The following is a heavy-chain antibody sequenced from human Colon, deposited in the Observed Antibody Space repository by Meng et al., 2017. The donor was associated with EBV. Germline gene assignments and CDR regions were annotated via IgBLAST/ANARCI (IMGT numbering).Heavy chain of an antibody. Sequence: VKLQEWGQGLVQRSGPLVPPEAASGDSISNNWWSWVRQPPGKGLEWIGEIYHSGTTNYNPSLRSRVTISVDKSKNQFSLQLTSVTAADTAVYYCARNGDYNPGLYWGQGTLVTVSS. CDR1: GDSISNNW. D-gene: IGHD4-17*01. J-gene: IGHJ4*02. CDR3: ARNGDYNPGLY. V-gene: IGHV4-4*02. CDR2: IYHSGTT.